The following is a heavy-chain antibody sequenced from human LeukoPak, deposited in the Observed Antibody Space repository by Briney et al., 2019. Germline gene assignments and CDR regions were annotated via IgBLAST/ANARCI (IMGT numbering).Heavy chain of an antibody. D-gene: IGHD1-26*01. CDR2: IWYDGSNK. CDR1: GFTFSSYG. Sequence: GGSLRLSCAASGFTFSSYGMHWVRQAPGKGLEWVAVIWYDGSNKYYVDSVKGRFTISRDNSRNTLYLQMNSLRAEDTAVYYCARERVWVGAIVGAFDLWGQGTMVTVSS. CDR3: ARERVWVGAIVGAFDL. J-gene: IGHJ3*01. V-gene: IGHV3-33*01.